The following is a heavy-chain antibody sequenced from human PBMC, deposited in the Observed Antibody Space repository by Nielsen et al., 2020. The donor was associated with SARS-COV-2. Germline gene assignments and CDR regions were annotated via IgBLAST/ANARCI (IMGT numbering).Heavy chain of an antibody. CDR2: ISAYNGNT. CDR1: GYSFTIYG. D-gene: IGHD3-22*01. V-gene: IGHV1-18*04. CDR3: ARDLEAMIGPNWLDP. J-gene: IGHJ5*02. Sequence: ASVKVSCKASGYSFTIYGITWVRQAPGQGLEWMGWISAYNGNTNYAQKFQGRVTMTTDTSTTTAHMELRSLRSDDTAVYYCARDLEAMIGPNWLDPWGQGTLVSVSS.